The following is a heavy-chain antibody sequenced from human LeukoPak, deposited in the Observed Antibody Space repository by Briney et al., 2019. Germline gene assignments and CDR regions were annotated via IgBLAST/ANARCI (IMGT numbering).Heavy chain of an antibody. Sequence: ASVKVSCKASGYTFTGHYIQWVRQPPGQGLEWMGWINPNSGGTNYAWKCQGSVPMTRHTSISTAYMELSRLRSEDTAVYYCHGEDRQLGAGGPWGQGTLVTVSS. V-gene: IGHV1-2*02. D-gene: IGHD6-6*01. CDR2: INPNSGGT. CDR3: HGEDRQLGAGGP. CDR1: GYTFTGHY. J-gene: IGHJ5*02.